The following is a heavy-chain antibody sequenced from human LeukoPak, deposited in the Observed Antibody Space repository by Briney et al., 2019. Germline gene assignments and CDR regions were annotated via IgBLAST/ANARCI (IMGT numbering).Heavy chain of an antibody. V-gene: IGHV3-30-3*01. J-gene: IGHJ4*02. Sequence: GGSLRLSCAASGFTFSSYAMHWVRQAPGKGLEWLAVISYDGSNKYYADSVKGRFTISRDNSKNTLYLQMNSLRAEDTAVYYCARDPPTGRFYYFDYWGQGTLVTVSS. D-gene: IGHD1-1*01. CDR1: GFTFSSYA. CDR2: ISYDGSNK. CDR3: ARDPPTGRFYYFDY.